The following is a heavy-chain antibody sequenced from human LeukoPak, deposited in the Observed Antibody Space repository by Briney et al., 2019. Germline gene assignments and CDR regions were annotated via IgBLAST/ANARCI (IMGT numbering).Heavy chain of an antibody. D-gene: IGHD6-13*01. CDR3: ARVYSSSWYGWFDP. V-gene: IGHV3-21*01. J-gene: IGHJ5*02. CDR2: ISSSSSYI. Sequence: GGSLRLSCAASGFTFSDYYMSWVRQAPGKGLEWVSSISSSSSYIYYADSVKGRFTISRDNAKNSLYLQMNSLRAEDTAVYYCARVYSSSWYGWFDPWGQGTLVTVSS. CDR1: GFTFSDYY.